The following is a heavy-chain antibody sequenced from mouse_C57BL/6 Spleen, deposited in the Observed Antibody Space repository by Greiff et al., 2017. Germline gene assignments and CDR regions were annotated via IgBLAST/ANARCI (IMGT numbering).Heavy chain of an antibody. V-gene: IGHV1-42*01. CDR3: APLGYFEG. J-gene: IGHJ1*03. Sequence: VQLQQSGPELVKPGASVKISCKASGYSFTGYYMNWVKQSPEKSLEWIGEINPSTGGTTYNQKFKAKATLTVDKSSSTAYMQLKSLTSEDSAVYYCAPLGYFEGWGTGTTVTVAS. CDR1: GYSFTGYY. CDR2: INPSTGGT. D-gene: IGHD2-10*02.